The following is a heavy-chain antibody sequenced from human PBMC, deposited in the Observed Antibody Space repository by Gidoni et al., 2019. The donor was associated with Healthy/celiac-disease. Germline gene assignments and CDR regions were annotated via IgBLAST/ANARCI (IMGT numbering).Heavy chain of an antibody. Sequence: QVQLVQSGAEVKKPGASVKVSCKASGYTFTGYYMHWVRQAPGQGLEWMGWINPNRGGTNYAQKLQGWVTMTRDTSISTAYMELSRLRSDDTAVYYCARDPRIAAAGTFYYYGMDVWGQGTTVTVSS. J-gene: IGHJ6*02. CDR3: ARDPRIAAAGTFYYYGMDV. D-gene: IGHD6-13*01. CDR1: GYTFTGYY. V-gene: IGHV1-2*04. CDR2: INPNRGGT.